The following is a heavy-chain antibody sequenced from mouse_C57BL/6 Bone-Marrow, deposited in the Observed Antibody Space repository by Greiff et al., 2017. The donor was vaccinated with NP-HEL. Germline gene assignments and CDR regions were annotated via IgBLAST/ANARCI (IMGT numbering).Heavy chain of an antibody. CDR3: ARDAYYGNYDAMDY. J-gene: IGHJ4*01. CDR2: INYDGSST. V-gene: IGHV5-16*01. CDR1: GFTFSDYY. D-gene: IGHD2-1*01. Sequence: EVKVVESEEGLVQPGSSMKLSCTASGFTFSDYYMAWVRQVPEKGLEWVANINYDGSSTYYLDSLKSRFIISRDNAKNILYLQMSSLKSEDTATYYCARDAYYGNYDAMDYWGQGTSVTVSS.